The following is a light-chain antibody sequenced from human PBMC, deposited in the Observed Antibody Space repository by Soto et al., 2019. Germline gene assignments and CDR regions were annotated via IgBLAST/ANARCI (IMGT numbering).Light chain of an antibody. V-gene: IGKV3-15*01. CDR2: GAS. CDR3: QQGHNWPLT. CDR1: QSISSE. Sequence: EIVMTQSPATLSVSPGERATLSCRASQSISSELAWYQQRPGQPPRLLIYGASTRATGVPYRFTGSGSGSDFTLTISGLQSEDFVVYYCQQGHNWPLTFGQGTRLEI. J-gene: IGKJ2*01.